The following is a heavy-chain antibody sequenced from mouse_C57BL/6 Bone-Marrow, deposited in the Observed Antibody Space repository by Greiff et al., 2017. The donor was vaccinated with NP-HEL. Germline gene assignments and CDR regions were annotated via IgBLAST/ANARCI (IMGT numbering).Heavy chain of an antibody. D-gene: IGHD1-1*01. Sequence: EVQEVESGGDLVKPGGSLKLSCAASGFTFSSYGMSWVRQTPDKRLEWVATISSGGSYTYYPDSVKGRFTISRDNAKNTLYLQMSSLKSEDTAMYYCARMLRGFAYWGQGTLVTVSA. J-gene: IGHJ3*01. CDR1: GFTFSSYG. V-gene: IGHV5-6*01. CDR3: ARMLRGFAY. CDR2: ISSGGSYT.